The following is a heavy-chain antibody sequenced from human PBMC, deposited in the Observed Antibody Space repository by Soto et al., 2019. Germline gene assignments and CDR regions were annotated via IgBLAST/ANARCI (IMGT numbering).Heavy chain of an antibody. D-gene: IGHD3-16*01. CDR2: IYYSGST. J-gene: IGHJ6*02. CDR3: ARDPYRGDYYSGFDV. V-gene: IGHV4-31*03. CDR1: GGSISSGGYY. Sequence: KSSETLSLTCTVSGGSISSGGYYWSWIRQHPGKGLEWIGYIYYSGSTYYNPSLKSRVTISVDTSKNQFSLKLSSVTAADTAVYYCARDPYRGDYYSGFDVWGQGTTVTVSS.